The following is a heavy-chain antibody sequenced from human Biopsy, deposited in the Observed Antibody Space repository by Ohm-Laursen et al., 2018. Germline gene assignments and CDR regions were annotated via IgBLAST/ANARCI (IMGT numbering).Heavy chain of an antibody. J-gene: IGHJ5*02. CDR3: ARDYDTSGYYYVS. CDR2: IFYRGST. V-gene: IGHV4-39*01. CDR1: GGSISNNNYY. D-gene: IGHD3-22*01. Sequence: TLSLTCTGSGGSISNNNYYWGGLRQRPGKGLEWIRSIFYRGSTHYKTHLKSRVNISEDTSKHQFSLKLNSVTAADTAVYYCARDYDTSGYYYVSWGQGTLVTVSS.